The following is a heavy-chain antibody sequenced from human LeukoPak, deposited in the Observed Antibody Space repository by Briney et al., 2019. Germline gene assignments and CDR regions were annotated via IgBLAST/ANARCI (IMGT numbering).Heavy chain of an antibody. Sequence: SETLSLTCAVSGGSISSSNWWSWVRQPPGKGLEWIGEIYHSGSTNYNPSLKSRVTISVDKSKNQFSLKLSSVTAADTAVYYCASNDYGGTGFDYWGQGTLVTVSS. CDR2: IYHSGST. CDR1: GGSISSSNW. V-gene: IGHV4-4*02. D-gene: IGHD4-23*01. CDR3: ASNDYGGTGFDY. J-gene: IGHJ4*02.